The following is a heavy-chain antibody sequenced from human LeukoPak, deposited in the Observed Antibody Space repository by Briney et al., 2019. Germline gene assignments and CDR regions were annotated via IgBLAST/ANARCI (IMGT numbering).Heavy chain of an antibody. CDR1: GFSFSTYA. D-gene: IGHD2-15*01. CDR2: ISSTGGST. V-gene: IGHV3-23*01. CDR3: AKPSVESCSGGTCYVFDY. J-gene: IGHJ4*02. Sequence: GSLRLSCAASGFSFSTYAMSWVRQAPGKGLQWVSAISSTGGSTYYADSVKGRFTISRDNSKNTLYLQMNSLRAEDTAVYYCAKPSVESCSGGTCYVFDYWGQGTLVTVSS.